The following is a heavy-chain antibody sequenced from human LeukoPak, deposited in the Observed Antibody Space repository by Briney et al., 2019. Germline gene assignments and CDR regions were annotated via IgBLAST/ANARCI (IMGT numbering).Heavy chain of an antibody. V-gene: IGHV3-7*01. CDR1: GFTFSSYW. CDR2: IKQDGSEK. J-gene: IGHJ4*02. Sequence: GGSLRLSCAASGFTFSSYWMSWVRQAPGKGLEWVANIKQDGSEKYYVDSVKGRFTISRDNAKNSLYLQMNSLRAEDTAVYYCARDSSSGYYPYFDYWGQGTLVTVSS. D-gene: IGHD3-22*01. CDR3: ARDSSSGYYPYFDY.